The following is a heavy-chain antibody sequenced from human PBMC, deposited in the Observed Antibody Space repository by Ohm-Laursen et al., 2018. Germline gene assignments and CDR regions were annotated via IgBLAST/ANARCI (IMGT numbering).Heavy chain of an antibody. CDR2: INPSGGST. CDR1: GYTFTSYY. CDR3: ARGTPGIAVAGADAFDI. J-gene: IGHJ3*02. Sequence: ASVKVSCKASGYTFTSYYMHWVRQAPGQGLEWMGIINPSGGSTSYAQKFQGRVTMTRDTSTSTVYTELSSLRSEDTAVYYCARGTPGIAVAGADAFDIWGQGTIVTVSS. D-gene: IGHD6-19*01. V-gene: IGHV1-46*01.